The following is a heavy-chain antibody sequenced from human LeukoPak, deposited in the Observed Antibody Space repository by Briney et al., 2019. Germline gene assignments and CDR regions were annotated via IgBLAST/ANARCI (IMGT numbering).Heavy chain of an antibody. CDR1: GGTFSSYA. CDR3: VSGAARGLYYFDY. CDR2: IIPILGIA. Sequence: GASVKVSCKASGGTFSSYAISWVRQAPGQGLEWMGRIIPILGIANYAQKFQGRVTITADKSTSTAYMELSSLRSEDTAVYYCVSGAARGLYYFDYWGQGTLVTVSS. D-gene: IGHD6-6*01. V-gene: IGHV1-69*04. J-gene: IGHJ4*02.